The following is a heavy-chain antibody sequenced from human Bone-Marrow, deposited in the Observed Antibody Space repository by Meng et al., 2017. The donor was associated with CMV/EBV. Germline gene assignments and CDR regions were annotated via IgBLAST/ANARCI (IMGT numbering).Heavy chain of an antibody. CDR1: GGSINSYY. D-gene: IGHD5-24*01. CDR2: IYYIGST. CDR3: ARDRDGEMATIRDYYGMDV. Sequence: SETLSLTCTVSGGSINSYYWSWIRQPPGKALEWIGYIYYIGSTSYNPSLKSRVTISIDTSKNQFSLRLSSVTAADTAVYYCARDRDGEMATIRDYYGMDVWGQGTTVTCSS. V-gene: IGHV4-59*12. J-gene: IGHJ6*01.